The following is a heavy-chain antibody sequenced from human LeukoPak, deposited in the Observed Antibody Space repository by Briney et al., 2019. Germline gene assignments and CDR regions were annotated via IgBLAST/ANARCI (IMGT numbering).Heavy chain of an antibody. V-gene: IGHV3-30*18. D-gene: IGHD6-6*01. J-gene: IGHJ4*02. CDR2: IWYGGSNK. CDR3: AKDRGGSSSAYDY. CDR1: GFTFSSYG. Sequence: GRSLRLSCAASGFTFSSYGMHWVRQAPGKGLEWVAVIWYGGSNKYYADSVKGRFTISRDNSKNTLYLQMNSLRAEDTAVYYCAKDRGGSSSAYDYWGQGTLVTVSS.